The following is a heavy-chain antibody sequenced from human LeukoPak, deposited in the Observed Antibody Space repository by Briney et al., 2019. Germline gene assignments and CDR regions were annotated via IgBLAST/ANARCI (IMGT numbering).Heavy chain of an antibody. J-gene: IGHJ4*02. CDR2: INHNRST. CDR1: GGSFSGYH. Sequence: SETLSLTCAVYGGSFSGYHWSWIRQPPGKGLEWIGEINHNRSTNHHPSLKSRVTISVDTSKNQFSLKLSSVTAADTAVYYCARGHRSEVWGQGTLVTVPS. CDR3: ARGHRSEV. V-gene: IGHV4-34*01.